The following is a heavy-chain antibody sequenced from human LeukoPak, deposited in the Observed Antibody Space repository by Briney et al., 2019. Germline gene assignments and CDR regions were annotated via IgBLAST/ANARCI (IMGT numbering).Heavy chain of an antibody. D-gene: IGHD3-10*01. V-gene: IGHV4-34*01. CDR1: GGSFSGYY. J-gene: IGHJ5*02. CDR2: INHSGST. CDR3: ARGWRYYGSGSYCWFDP. Sequence: SETLSLTCAVYGGSFSGYYWSWIRQPPGKGLEWIGEINHSGSTNYNPSLKSRVTISVDTSKNQFSLKLRSVTAADTAVYYCARGWRYYGSGSYCWFDPWGQGTLGTVSS.